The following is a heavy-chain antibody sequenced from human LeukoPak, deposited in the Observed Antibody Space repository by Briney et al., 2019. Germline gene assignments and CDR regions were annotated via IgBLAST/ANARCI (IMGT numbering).Heavy chain of an antibody. CDR2: INPSGGST. Sequence: GASVKVSCKASGYTFTSYYMHWVRQAPGQGLEWMGIINPSGGSTSYAQKFQGRVTMTRDTSTSTVYMELSSLRSEDTAVYYCARRHSSSPILLYYYYGMDVWGQGTTVTVSS. CDR1: GYTFTSYY. CDR3: ARRHSSSPILLYYYYGMDV. D-gene: IGHD6-6*01. J-gene: IGHJ6*02. V-gene: IGHV1-46*01.